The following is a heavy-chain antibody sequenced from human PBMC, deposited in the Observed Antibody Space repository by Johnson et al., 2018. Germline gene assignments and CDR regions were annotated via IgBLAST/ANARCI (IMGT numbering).Heavy chain of an antibody. CDR2: ISWNSGSI. CDR1: GFMFDDHV. D-gene: IGHD3-3*01. J-gene: IGHJ1*01. Sequence: VQLVQSGGGLVQPGRSLRLSCAASGFMFDDHVMHWVRQAPGKGLEWVSGISWNSGSIAYADSVKGRFTISRDNAKNSLYLQMNSLRPEDTAFYYCAKDYHESGLRSFQEWGQGTLVTVS. V-gene: IGHV3-9*01. CDR3: AKDYHESGLRSFQE.